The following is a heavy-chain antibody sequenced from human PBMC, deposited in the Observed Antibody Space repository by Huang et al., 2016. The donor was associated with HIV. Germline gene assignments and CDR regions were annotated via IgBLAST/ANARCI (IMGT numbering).Heavy chain of an antibody. CDR1: GGSISSYY. V-gene: IGHV4-59*01. CDR2: IYYSGST. J-gene: IGHJ5*02. Sequence: QVQLQESGPGLVKPSETLSLTCTVSGGSISSYYWSWIRQPTGKGLEWIGYIYYSGSTNYIPSLKSRVTISLDTSKNQFSLRLSSVTAADTAVYYCASASIAARRWFDPWGQGSLVTVSS. CDR3: ASASIAARRWFDP. D-gene: IGHD6-6*01.